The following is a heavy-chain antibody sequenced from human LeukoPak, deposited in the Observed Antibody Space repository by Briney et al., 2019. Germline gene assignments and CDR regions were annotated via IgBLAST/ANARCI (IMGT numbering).Heavy chain of an antibody. CDR1: GYTFTGYY. V-gene: IGHV1-2*02. J-gene: IGHJ4*02. CDR2: INPNSGGT. Sequence: GASVKVSCKASGYTFTGYYMHWVRQAPGRGLEWMGWINPNSGGTNYAQKFQGRVTMTRDTSISTAYMELSRLRSDDTAVYYCASATYYDFWSGYYTGINYWGQGTLVTVSS. CDR3: ASATYYDFWSGYYTGINY. D-gene: IGHD3-3*01.